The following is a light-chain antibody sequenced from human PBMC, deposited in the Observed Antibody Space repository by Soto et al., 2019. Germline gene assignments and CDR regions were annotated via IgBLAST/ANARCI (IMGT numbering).Light chain of an antibody. CDR2: DVS. CDR3: GSYTTSNTPQIV. V-gene: IGLV2-14*03. Sequence: QSALTQPASVSGSPGQSITISCTVTSSDVGGYNYVSWYQHHPGKAPKLMIYDVSNRPSGVSNRFSGSKSGNTASLTISGLQPEDEADYYCGSYTTSNTPQIVFGTGTKVTV. CDR1: SSDVGGYNY. J-gene: IGLJ1*01.